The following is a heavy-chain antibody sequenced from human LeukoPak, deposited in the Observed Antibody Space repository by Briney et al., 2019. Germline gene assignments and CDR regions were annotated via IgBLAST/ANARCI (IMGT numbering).Heavy chain of an antibody. CDR3: AREGIAAAGNHYYYYMDV. Sequence: SETLSLTCTVSGGSISSGSYFWSWIRQPAGKGLEWIGRIYTGGSTNYNPSLKSRVTISVDTSKNQFSLKLSSVTAADTAVYCCAREGIAAAGNHYYYYMDVWGKGTTVTISS. D-gene: IGHD6-13*01. CDR2: IYTGGST. J-gene: IGHJ6*03. CDR1: GGSISSGSYF. V-gene: IGHV4-61*02.